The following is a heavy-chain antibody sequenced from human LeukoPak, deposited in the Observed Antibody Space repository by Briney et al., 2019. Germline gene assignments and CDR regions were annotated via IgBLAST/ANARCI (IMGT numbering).Heavy chain of an antibody. CDR3: ASLLLRYFDWLSTLGGFGY. J-gene: IGHJ4*02. Sequence: GRSLRLSCAASGFTFSSYAMHWVRQAPGKGLEWVAVISYDGSNKYYADSVKGRFTISRDNSKNTLYLQMNSLRAEDTAVYYCASLLLRYFDWLSTLGGFGYWGQGTLVTVSS. V-gene: IGHV3-30*04. CDR2: ISYDGSNK. CDR1: GFTFSSYA. D-gene: IGHD3-9*01.